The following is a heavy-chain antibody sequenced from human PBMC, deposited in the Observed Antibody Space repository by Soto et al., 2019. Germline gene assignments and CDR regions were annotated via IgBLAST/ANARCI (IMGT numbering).Heavy chain of an antibody. Sequence: SETLSLTCTVSGGSISSGGYYWSWIRQHPGKGLEWIGYIYYSGSTYYNPSLKSRVTISVDTSKNQFSLKLSSVTAADTAVYYCTGNYGDYDGAGASSSFYWGQGTLVTVSS. J-gene: IGHJ4*02. CDR1: GGSISSGGYY. V-gene: IGHV4-31*03. D-gene: IGHD4-17*01. CDR3: TGNYGDYDGAGASSSFY. CDR2: IYYSGST.